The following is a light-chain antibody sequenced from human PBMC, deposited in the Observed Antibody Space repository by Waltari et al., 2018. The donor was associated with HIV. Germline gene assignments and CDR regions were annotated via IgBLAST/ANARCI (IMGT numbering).Light chain of an antibody. Sequence: SYDLTQPPSLSVSPGHAAIITCSGDHLGSTYLCWYMQKPGQSPILVIYEDNKRPSGIPERFSGSNSGHTATLTISGTQPTDEADYYCQAWDSSPPVLLGGGTKLTV. CDR2: EDN. J-gene: IGLJ2*01. CDR1: HLGSTY. CDR3: QAWDSSPPVL. V-gene: IGLV3-1*01.